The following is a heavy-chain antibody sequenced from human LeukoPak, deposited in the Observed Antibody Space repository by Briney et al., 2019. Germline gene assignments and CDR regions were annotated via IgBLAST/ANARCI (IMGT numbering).Heavy chain of an antibody. CDR2: IESKTDGGTT. V-gene: IGHV3-15*07. CDR3: TTKSH. Sequence: GGSLRLSCAASGFTFSNAWMNWVRQAPGKGLEWVGRIESKTDGGTTDYAAPVKGRFTISRDDSKNTLYLQMNSLKTEDTAVYYCTTKSHWGQGTLVTVSS. CDR1: GFTFSNAW. J-gene: IGHJ4*02.